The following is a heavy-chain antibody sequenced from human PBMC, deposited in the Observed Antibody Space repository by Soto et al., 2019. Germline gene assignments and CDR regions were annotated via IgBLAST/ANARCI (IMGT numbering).Heavy chain of an antibody. V-gene: IGHV4-34*01. Sequence: SETLSLTCAVYGGSFSGYYWSWIRQPPGKGLEWIGEINHSGSTNYNPSLKSRVTISVDTSKNQFSLKLSSVTAADTAVYYCARGPRNYIVPTNWFDPWGQGTLVTVSS. CDR2: INHSGST. CDR3: ARGPRNYIVPTNWFDP. CDR1: GGSFSGYY. D-gene: IGHD2-8*01. J-gene: IGHJ5*02.